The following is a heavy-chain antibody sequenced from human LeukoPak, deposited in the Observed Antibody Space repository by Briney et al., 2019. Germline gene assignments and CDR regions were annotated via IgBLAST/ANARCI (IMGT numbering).Heavy chain of an antibody. CDR2: IRYDGSNK. D-gene: IGHD2-2*01. Sequence: QSGGSLRLSCAASGFTFSSYGMHWVRQAPGKGLEWVAFIRYDGSNKYYADSVKGRFTISRDNSKNTLYLQMNSLRAEDTAVYYCAKAAIVVVPAAMNWFDHWGQGTLVTASS. V-gene: IGHV3-30*02. CDR1: GFTFSSYG. CDR3: AKAAIVVVPAAMNWFDH. J-gene: IGHJ5*02.